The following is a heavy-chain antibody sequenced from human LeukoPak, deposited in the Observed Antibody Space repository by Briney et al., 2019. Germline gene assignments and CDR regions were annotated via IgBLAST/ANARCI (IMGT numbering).Heavy chain of an antibody. J-gene: IGHJ4*02. CDR2: IYYSGST. CDR1: GGSISSYY. V-gene: IGHV4-59*01. Sequence: SETLSLTCTVSGGSISSYYWSWIRQPPGKGLEWIGYIYYSGSTNYNPSPKSRVTISVDTSKNQFSLKLSSVTAADTAVYYCARVPRYYDSSGYYPTFVDYWGQGTLVTVSS. D-gene: IGHD3-22*01. CDR3: ARVPRYYDSSGYYPTFVDY.